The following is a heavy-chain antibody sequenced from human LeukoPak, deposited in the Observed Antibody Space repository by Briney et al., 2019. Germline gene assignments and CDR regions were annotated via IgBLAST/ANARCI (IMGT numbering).Heavy chain of an antibody. CDR3: ARDLSTMINFDY. D-gene: IGHD3-22*01. CDR2: INPNNGDT. V-gene: IGHV1-2*02. Sequence: ASVKVSCKASGYTFTDYYMHWVRQAPGQGLEWMGWINPNNGDTNYAQKFQGRVTMTRDTSISTAYVELSRLRSDDTAVYYCARDLSTMINFDYWGQGTLVTVSS. CDR1: GYTFTDYY. J-gene: IGHJ4*02.